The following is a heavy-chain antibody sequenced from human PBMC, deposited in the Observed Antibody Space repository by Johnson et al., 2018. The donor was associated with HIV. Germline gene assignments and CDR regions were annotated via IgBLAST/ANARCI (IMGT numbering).Heavy chain of an antibody. Sequence: VQLVESGGGLVQPGGSLRLSCVVSGFTVSSNYITWVRQAPGTGLEWVSVIFSVGDVYYADSVKGRFTISRGNSKNMGYLQMNSLRPEDTAVYDCARDGVDLVTRGSFEVWGQGTVVTGSS. CDR3: ARDGVDLVTRGSFEV. CDR1: GFTVSSNY. V-gene: IGHV3-66*02. D-gene: IGHD2-8*01. CDR2: IFSVGDV. J-gene: IGHJ3*01.